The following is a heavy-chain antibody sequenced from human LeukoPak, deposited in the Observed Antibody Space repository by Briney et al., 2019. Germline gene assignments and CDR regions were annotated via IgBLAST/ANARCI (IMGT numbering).Heavy chain of an antibody. Sequence: PGGSLRLSCAASGFTFSSYWMHWVRQAPGKGLVWVSRINSDGSSTSYADSVKGRFSISRDNAKNTLYLRMNSLRAEDTAVYYCARAGYSSGCYYYWGQGTLVTVSS. CDR2: INSDGSST. D-gene: IGHD6-19*01. CDR3: ARAGYSSGCYYY. CDR1: GFTFSSYW. V-gene: IGHV3-74*01. J-gene: IGHJ4*02.